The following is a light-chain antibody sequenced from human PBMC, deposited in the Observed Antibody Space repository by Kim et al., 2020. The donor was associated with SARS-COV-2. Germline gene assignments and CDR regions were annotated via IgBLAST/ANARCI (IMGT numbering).Light chain of an antibody. CDR1: KLGDKY. CDR2: QDS. Sequence: SYELTQPPSVSVSPGQTASITCSGDKLGDKYACWYQQKPGQSPVLVIYQDSKRPSGIPERFSGSNSGNTATLTISGTQAMDEADYYCQAWDSSTANGVF. J-gene: IGLJ2*01. CDR3: QAWDSSTANGV. V-gene: IGLV3-1*01.